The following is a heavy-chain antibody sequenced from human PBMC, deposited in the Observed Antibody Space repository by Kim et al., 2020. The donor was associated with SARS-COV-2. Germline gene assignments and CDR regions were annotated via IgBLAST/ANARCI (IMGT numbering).Heavy chain of an antibody. V-gene: IGHV3-11*01. Sequence: GGSLRLSCAASGFTFSDYYMSWIRQAPGKGLEWVSYISSSGSTIYYADSVKGRFTISRDNAKNSLYLQMNSLRAEDTAVYYCARDSGYSSGWTNYYYYGMDVWGQGTTVTVSS. CDR3: ARDSGYSSGWTNYYYYGMDV. J-gene: IGHJ6*02. D-gene: IGHD6-19*01. CDR2: ISSSGSTI. CDR1: GFTFSDYY.